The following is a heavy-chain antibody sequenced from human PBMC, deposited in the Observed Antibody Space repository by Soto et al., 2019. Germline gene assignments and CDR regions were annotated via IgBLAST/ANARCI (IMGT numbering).Heavy chain of an antibody. CDR2: ISGSGGTT. CDR3: AKFFVETGGSSGWPWTFHY. J-gene: IGHJ4*02. V-gene: IGHV3-23*01. Sequence: EVQLLESGGGLVQPGRSLRLSCAASGFTFSSYAMSWVRQAPGKGLEWVAAISGSGGTTYYAASVKGRLTTSRDNSKSPLFLQMNSLRAEDTAVYYCAKFFVETGGSSGWPWTFHYWGQGTLVTVSS. D-gene: IGHD6-25*01. CDR1: GFTFSSYA.